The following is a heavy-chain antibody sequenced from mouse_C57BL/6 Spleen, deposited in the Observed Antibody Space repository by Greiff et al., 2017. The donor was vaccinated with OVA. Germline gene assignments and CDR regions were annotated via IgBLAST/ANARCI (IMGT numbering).Heavy chain of an antibody. D-gene: IGHD3-2*02. J-gene: IGHJ2*01. Sequence: QVQLQQPGAELVKPGASVKMSCKASGSTFTSYWITWVKQRPGQGLEWIGDIYPGSGSTNYNEKFKSKATLTVDTSSSTAYMQLSSLTSEDSAVYYCARYSSGYYYFDYWGQGTTLTVSS. CDR2: IYPGSGST. V-gene: IGHV1-55*01. CDR1: GSTFTSYW. CDR3: ARYSSGYYYFDY.